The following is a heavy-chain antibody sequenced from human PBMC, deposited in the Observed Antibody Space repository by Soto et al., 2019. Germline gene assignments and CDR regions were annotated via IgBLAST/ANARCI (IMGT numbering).Heavy chain of an antibody. J-gene: IGHJ5*02. D-gene: IGHD3-3*01. V-gene: IGHV4-59*12. CDR2: VYYSGST. CDR3: ARTYYDFWSGYWRWFDP. CDR1: GVSISSYY. Sequence: SETLSLTCAVSGVSISSYYWSWIRQPPGKGLEWIGNVYYSGSTRYNPSLKSRLTISLDQSNSHFYLELASVTAADTAIYYCARTYYDFWSGYWRWFDPWGQGTLVTVSS.